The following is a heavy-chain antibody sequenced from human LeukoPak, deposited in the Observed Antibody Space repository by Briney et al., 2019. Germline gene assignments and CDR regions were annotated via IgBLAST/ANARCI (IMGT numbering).Heavy chain of an antibody. CDR1: GYTLTELS. V-gene: IGHV1-24*01. D-gene: IGHD3-10*01. J-gene: IGHJ4*02. CDR3: ATTNGYGSGSYPDY. CDR2: FDPEDGET. Sequence: GASVKVSCKVSGYTLTELSMHWVRQAPGKGLEWMGGFDPEDGETIYAQKFQGRVTMTEDTSTDTAYMELSSLRSEDTAVYYCATTNGYGSGSYPDYWGQGTLVTVSS.